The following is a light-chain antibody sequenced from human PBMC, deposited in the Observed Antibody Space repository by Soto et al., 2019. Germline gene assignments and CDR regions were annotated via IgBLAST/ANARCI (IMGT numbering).Light chain of an antibody. V-gene: IGKV3-15*01. CDR2: GAS. J-gene: IGKJ1*01. CDR3: QQYDNWPQT. Sequence: EIVMTQSPATLSVSPGERATLSCGASQSVRSYLAWYQQKPGQAPRLLIQGASTRAPGIPARFSGSGSGTDFTLTISSLQSEDFALYYCQQYDNWPQTFGQGTKVDIK. CDR1: QSVRSY.